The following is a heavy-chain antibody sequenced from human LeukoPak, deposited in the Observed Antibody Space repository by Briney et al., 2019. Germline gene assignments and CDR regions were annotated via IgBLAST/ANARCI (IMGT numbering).Heavy chain of an antibody. CDR3: AKDIGWFDP. V-gene: IGHV3-23*01. Sequence: GGSLRPSCAASGFTFSDYYMSWIRQAPGKGLEWVSAISGTGDSPHYADSVKGRFTISRDNSKNTLYLQMNSLRAEDTAFYYCAKDIGWFDPWGQGTLVTVSS. J-gene: IGHJ5*02. CDR1: GFTFSDYY. CDR2: ISGTGDSP.